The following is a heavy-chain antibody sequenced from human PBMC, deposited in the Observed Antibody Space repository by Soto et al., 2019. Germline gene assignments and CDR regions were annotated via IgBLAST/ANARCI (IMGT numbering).Heavy chain of an antibody. D-gene: IGHD4-17*01. CDR3: ARRYGDCFDY. CDR1: GGSISSYY. V-gene: IGHV4-59*08. J-gene: IGHJ4*02. CDR2: IYYSGST. Sequence: PSETLSLTCTVSGGSISSYYWSWIRQPPGKGLEWIGYIYYSGSTNYNPSFKSRVTISVDTSKNQFSLKLSSVTAADTAVYYCARRYGDCFDYWGQGTLVTVSS.